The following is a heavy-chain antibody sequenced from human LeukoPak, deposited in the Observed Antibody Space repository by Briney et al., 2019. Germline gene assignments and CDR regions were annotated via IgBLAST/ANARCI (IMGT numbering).Heavy chain of an antibody. J-gene: IGHJ5*02. D-gene: IGHD6-19*01. CDR2: ISGSGGST. CDR3: ATEASGWPNNWFDP. V-gene: IGHV3-23*01. Sequence: PGGSLRLSCAASGFTFSSYAMSWVRQAPGKGLEWVSAISGSGGSTYYADSVKGRFTISRDNSKNTVNLQMNSLRVEDTAVYYCATEASGWPNNWFDPWGQGTLVTVSS. CDR1: GFTFSSYA.